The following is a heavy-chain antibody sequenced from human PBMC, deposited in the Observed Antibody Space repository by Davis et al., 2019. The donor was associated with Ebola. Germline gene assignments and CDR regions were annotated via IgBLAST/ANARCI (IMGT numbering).Heavy chain of an antibody. CDR3: ARGASYYDFWSDYYSWFDP. D-gene: IGHD3-3*01. CDR2: INPSGGST. V-gene: IGHV1-46*01. Sequence: AASVKVSCKASGYTFTSYYMHWVRQAPGQGLEWMGIINPSGGSTSYAQKFQGRVTMTRDTSTSTVYMELSSLRSEDTAVYYCARGASYYDFWSDYYSWFDPWGQGTLVTVSS. J-gene: IGHJ5*02. CDR1: GYTFTSYY.